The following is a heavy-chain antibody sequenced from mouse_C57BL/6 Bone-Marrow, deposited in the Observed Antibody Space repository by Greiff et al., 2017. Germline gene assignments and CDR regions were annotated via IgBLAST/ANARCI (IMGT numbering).Heavy chain of an antibody. V-gene: IGHV1-81*01. CDR3: ARWRVSYYRNYAMDY. J-gene: IGHJ4*01. CDR2: IYPRSGNT. Sequence: QVQLQQSGAELARPGASVKLSCKASGYTFTSYGISWVKQRTGQGLEWIGEIYPRSGNTYYNEKFKGKATLTADKSSSTAYMELRSLTSEDSAVYFCARWRVSYYRNYAMDYWGQGTSVTVSS. CDR1: GYTFTSYG. D-gene: IGHD2-12*01.